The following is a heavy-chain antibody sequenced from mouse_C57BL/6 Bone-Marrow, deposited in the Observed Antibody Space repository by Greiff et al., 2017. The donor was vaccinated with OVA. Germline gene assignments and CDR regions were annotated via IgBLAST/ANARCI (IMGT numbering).Heavy chain of an antibody. CDR2: IDPSDSYT. Sequence: VQLQQPGAELVMPGASVKLSCKASGYTFTSYWMHWVKQRPGQGLEWIGEIDPSDSYTNYNQKFKGKSTLTVDKSSSTAYMQLSSLTSEDSAVYYCARYYYGSSYVSQYYFDYWGQGTTLTVSS. V-gene: IGHV1-69*01. CDR3: ARYYYGSSYVSQYYFDY. J-gene: IGHJ2*01. D-gene: IGHD1-1*01. CDR1: GYTFTSYW.